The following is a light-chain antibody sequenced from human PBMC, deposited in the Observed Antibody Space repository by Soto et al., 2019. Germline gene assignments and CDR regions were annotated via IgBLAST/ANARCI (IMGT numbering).Light chain of an antibody. J-gene: IGLJ2*01. CDR1: SGHSNYA. CDR2: LHRDGSH. Sequence: QPVLTQSPSASASLGASVKLTCTLSSGHSNYAIAWHQQQSEKGPRYLMKLHRDGSHSKGDGIPDRFSGSSSGAERYLTISSLQSEDEADYYGQTWGSGIVVFGGGTKLTVL. CDR3: QTWGSGIVV. V-gene: IGLV4-69*01.